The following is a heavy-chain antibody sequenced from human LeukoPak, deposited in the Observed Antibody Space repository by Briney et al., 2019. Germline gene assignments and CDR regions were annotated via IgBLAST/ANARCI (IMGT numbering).Heavy chain of an antibody. CDR1: GGSFSGYY. Sequence: PSETLSLTCAVYGGSFSGYYWSWIRQPPGKGLEWIGEINHSGSTNYNPSLKSRVTISVDTSKNQFSLKLSSVTAADTAVYYCASTNLLEAKGYSDYWGQGTLVTVSS. CDR3: ASTNLLEAKGYSDY. J-gene: IGHJ4*02. CDR2: INHSGST. D-gene: IGHD3-3*02. V-gene: IGHV4-34*01.